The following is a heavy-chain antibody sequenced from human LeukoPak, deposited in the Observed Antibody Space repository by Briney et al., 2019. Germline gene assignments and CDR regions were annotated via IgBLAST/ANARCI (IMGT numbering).Heavy chain of an antibody. CDR2: IHYRGST. V-gene: IGHV4-39*01. CDR1: GGSISSGGYY. Sequence: PSETLSLTCTVSGGSISSGGYYWSWIRQHPGKGLEWIGSIHYRGSTFYNPSLKSRVTISVDTSKNQFSLKLSSVTAADTAVYYCARGNCSGGSCYYYYGMDVWGQGTTVTVSS. J-gene: IGHJ6*02. D-gene: IGHD2-15*01. CDR3: ARGNCSGGSCYYYYGMDV.